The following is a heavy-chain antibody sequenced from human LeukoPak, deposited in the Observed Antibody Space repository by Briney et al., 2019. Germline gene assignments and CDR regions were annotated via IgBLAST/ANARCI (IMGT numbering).Heavy chain of an antibody. CDR2: ISGSGGST. CDR3: AKDGRGAFDI. CDR1: GFTFSSYA. Sequence: GGSLRLSCAASGFTFSSYAMSWVRRAPGKGLEWVSAISGSGGSTYYADSVKGRFTISRDSSKNTLYLQMNSLRAEDTAVYYCAKDGRGAFDIWGQGTMVTVSS. V-gene: IGHV3-23*01. J-gene: IGHJ3*02.